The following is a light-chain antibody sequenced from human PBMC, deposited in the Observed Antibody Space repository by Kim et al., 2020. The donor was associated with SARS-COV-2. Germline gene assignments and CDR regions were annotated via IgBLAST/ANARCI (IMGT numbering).Light chain of an antibody. CDR2: LNSDGSH. CDR3: QTWGTGIRV. CDR1: SGHSSDA. J-gene: IGLJ3*02. Sequence: ASVKLTCTLSSGHSSDAIAGHQQQPEKGPRDLMKLNSDGSHSKGDGIPDRFSGSSSGAERYLTISSLQSEDEADDYCQTWGTGIRVFGGGTQLTVL. V-gene: IGLV4-69*01.